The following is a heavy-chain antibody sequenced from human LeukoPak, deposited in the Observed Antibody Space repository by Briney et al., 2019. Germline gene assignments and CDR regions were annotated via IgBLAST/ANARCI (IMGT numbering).Heavy chain of an antibody. D-gene: IGHD3-10*01. Sequence: PGGSLRLSCAASGFTVSSNYMSWVRQAPGKGLEWVSVIYSGGSTSYADSVKGRFTISRDNSKNTLYLLMNNLRAEDTAVYYCARGGTTMVRGAWGQGTLVTVSS. CDR3: ARGGTTMVRGA. CDR2: IYSGGST. J-gene: IGHJ5*02. V-gene: IGHV3-53*01. CDR1: GFTVSSNY.